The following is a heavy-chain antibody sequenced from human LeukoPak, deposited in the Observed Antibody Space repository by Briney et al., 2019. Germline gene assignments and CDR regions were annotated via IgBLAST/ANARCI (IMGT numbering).Heavy chain of an antibody. CDR1: GGSFSGYY. D-gene: IGHD2-2*02. Sequence: PSETLSLTCAVYGGSFSGYYWSWIRQPPGKGLEWIGEINHSGSTNYNPSLKSRVTISVDTSKNQFSLKLSSVTATDTAVYYCARAVVTYCSSTSCYRVYNWFDPWGQGTLVTVSS. CDR3: ARAVVTYCSSTSCYRVYNWFDP. J-gene: IGHJ5*02. V-gene: IGHV4-34*01. CDR2: INHSGST.